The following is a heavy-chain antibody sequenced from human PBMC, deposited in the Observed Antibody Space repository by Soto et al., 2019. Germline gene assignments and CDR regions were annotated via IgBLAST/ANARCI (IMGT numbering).Heavy chain of an antibody. CDR3: ARHPFGGYAFDS. CDR1: GASINSNVHY. CDR2: VFYTGSP. J-gene: IGHJ4*02. V-gene: IGHV4-39*01. Sequence: SETLSITCTVSGASINSNVHYWGWVRQSPGKGLEWIASVFYTGSPYHNPSLESRVSISVDTSDNQFSLKVTSVTAADTGIYYCARHPFGGYAFDSWGQGTLVTVSS. D-gene: IGHD3-16*01.